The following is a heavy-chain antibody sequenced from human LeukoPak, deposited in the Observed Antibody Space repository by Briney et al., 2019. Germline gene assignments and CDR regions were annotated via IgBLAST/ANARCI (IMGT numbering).Heavy chain of an antibody. V-gene: IGHV3-66*01. Sequence: GGSLRLSCAASGFTFNSNYMSWVRQAPGKGLEWVSVIYSGGRTYYADSVKGRFTISRDKSKNTLYLQMGSLRAEDMAVYYCARGTGGVGFDYWGQGTLVTVSS. CDR1: GFTFNSNY. CDR3: ARGTGGVGFDY. D-gene: IGHD2-8*02. J-gene: IGHJ4*02. CDR2: IYSGGRT.